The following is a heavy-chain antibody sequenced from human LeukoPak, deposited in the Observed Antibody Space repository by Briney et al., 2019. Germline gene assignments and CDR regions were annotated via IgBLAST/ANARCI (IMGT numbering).Heavy chain of an antibody. D-gene: IGHD6-13*01. CDR3: ARDLWPGIAADYYYYYGMDV. Sequence: ASVKVSCKASGYSFTSYGISWVRQAPGQGLEWMGWISAYDGNTNYAQKLQGRVTMTTDTSTSTAYMELRSLRSDDTAVYYCARDLWPGIAADYYYYYGMDVWGKGTTVTVSS. J-gene: IGHJ6*04. V-gene: IGHV1-18*04. CDR2: ISAYDGNT. CDR1: GYSFTSYG.